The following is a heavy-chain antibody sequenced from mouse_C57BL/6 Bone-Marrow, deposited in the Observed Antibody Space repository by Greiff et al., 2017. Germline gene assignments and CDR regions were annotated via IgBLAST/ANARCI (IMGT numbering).Heavy chain of an antibody. CDR2: INPSTGGT. Sequence: EVQLQQSGPELVKPGASVKISCKASGYSFTGYYMNWVKQSPEKSLEWIGEINPSTGGTTYNQKFKATAKLTVDKSSSTDYMQLKSLTSEDSAVYYGARARYGKAMDYWGKGT. CDR1: GYSFTGYY. CDR3: ARARYGKAMDY. J-gene: IGHJ4*01. V-gene: IGHV1-42*01. D-gene: IGHD2-1*01.